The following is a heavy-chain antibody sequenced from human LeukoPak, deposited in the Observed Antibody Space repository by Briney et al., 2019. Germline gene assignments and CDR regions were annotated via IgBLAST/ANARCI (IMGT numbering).Heavy chain of an antibody. V-gene: IGHV4-39*01. J-gene: IGHJ4*02. CDR2: IYYSGST. D-gene: IGHD3-10*01. CDR3: ARWGWFGELLPTDY. CDR1: GGFISSSSYY. Sequence: SETLSLTCTVSGGFISSSSYYWGWIRQPPGKGLEWIGSIYYSGSTYYNPSLKSRVTISVDTSKNQFSLKLSSVTAADTAVYYCARWGWFGELLPTDYWGQGTLVTVSS.